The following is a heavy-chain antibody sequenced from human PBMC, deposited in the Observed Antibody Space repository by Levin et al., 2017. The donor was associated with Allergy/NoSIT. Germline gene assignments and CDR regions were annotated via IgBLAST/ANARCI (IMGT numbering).Heavy chain of an antibody. J-gene: IGHJ4*02. CDR1: GFTFSIYG. V-gene: IGHV3-48*01. D-gene: IGHD2-21*02. CDR3: ARDPTEVTAPSLFDY. CDR2: IDSTSGTT. Sequence: GGSLRLSCAASGFTFSIYGMIWARRAPGKGLEWVSYIDSTSGTTYYTDSVMGRFTISRDNGKNSLYLQMSSLRAEDSAVYYCARDPTEVTAPSLFDYWGQGILVTVSS.